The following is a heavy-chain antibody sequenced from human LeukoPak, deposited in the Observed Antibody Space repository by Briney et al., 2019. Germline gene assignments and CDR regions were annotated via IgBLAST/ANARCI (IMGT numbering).Heavy chain of an antibody. Sequence: GGSLRLSCAASGFTFTNYGMHWVRQAPGKGLEWVSYISGSGSTTYYADSVKGRFTISRDNAKNSLYLQMNSLRAEDTAVYYCARAHYYDSSGPDYWGQGTLVTVSS. CDR3: ARAHYYDSSGPDY. CDR1: GFTFTNYG. J-gene: IGHJ4*02. CDR2: ISGSGSTT. D-gene: IGHD3-22*01. V-gene: IGHV3-48*04.